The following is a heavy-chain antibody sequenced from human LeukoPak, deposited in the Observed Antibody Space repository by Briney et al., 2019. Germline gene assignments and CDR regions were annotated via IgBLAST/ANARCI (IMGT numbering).Heavy chain of an antibody. CDR3: ARDGDRLRGRRSDY. CDR2: IKQDGSEK. D-gene: IGHD4-17*01. V-gene: IGHV3-7*01. Sequence: GGSLRLSCAASGFTFSSDWMSWVRQAPGKGLEWVANIKQDGSEKYDVDSVKGRFTISRDNAKNTLYLQMNSLRAEDTAVYYCARDGDRLRGRRSDYWGQGTLVTVSS. CDR1: GFTFSSDW. J-gene: IGHJ4*02.